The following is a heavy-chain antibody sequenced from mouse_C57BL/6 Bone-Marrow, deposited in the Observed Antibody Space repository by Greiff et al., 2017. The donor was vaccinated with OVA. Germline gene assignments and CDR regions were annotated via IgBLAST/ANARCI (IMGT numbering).Heavy chain of an antibody. D-gene: IGHD1-1*01. CDR3: AREDLLLRFAY. CDR2: ISYDGSN. CDR1: GYSITSGYY. J-gene: IGHJ3*01. V-gene: IGHV3-6*01. Sequence: EVQLQESGPGLVKPSQSLSLTCSVTGYSITSGYYWNWIRQFPGNKLEWMGYISYDGSNNYNPSLKNRISITRDTSKNQFFLKLNSVTTEDTATYYCAREDLLLRFAYWGQGTLVTVSA.